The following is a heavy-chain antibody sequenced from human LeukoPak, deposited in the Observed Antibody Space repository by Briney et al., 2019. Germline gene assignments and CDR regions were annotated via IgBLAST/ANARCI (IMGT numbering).Heavy chain of an antibody. D-gene: IGHD1-26*01. CDR2: ISAHNGNT. J-gene: IGHJ4*02. V-gene: IGHV1-18*01. CDR1: GYTLTSYG. CDR3: ASGPGSGSYFDFDY. Sequence: ASVKVSCKPSGYTLTSYGISWVRQAPGQGLEWMGWISAHNGNTNYAQNLQGRVTMTIDTSTSTAYRELRSLRSDDTAVYYCASGPGSGSYFDFDYWGQGTLVTVSS.